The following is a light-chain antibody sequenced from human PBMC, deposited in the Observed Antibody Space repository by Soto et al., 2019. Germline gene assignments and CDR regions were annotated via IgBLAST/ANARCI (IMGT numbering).Light chain of an antibody. Sequence: DIQMTQSPSTLSGSVGDRVTITCRASQTISSWLAWYQQKPGKAPKLLIYKASTLKSGVPSRFSGRGSGTEFTLTVSRLQPDHLATYYCQHYNSYSEAFGQGTQVELK. CDR3: QHYNSYSEA. V-gene: IGKV1-5*03. CDR1: QTISSW. J-gene: IGKJ1*01. CDR2: KAS.